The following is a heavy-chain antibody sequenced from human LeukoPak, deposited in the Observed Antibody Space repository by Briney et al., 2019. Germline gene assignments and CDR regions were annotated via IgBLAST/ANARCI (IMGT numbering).Heavy chain of an antibody. CDR3: ARHFGA. CDR1: GFTFSSYS. D-gene: IGHD3-16*01. J-gene: IGHJ4*02. CDR2: ISSSSSTI. Sequence: GGSLRLSCVASGFTFSSYSMNWVRQAPGKGLEWVSYISSSSSTIYYADSVKGRFTISRDNVKNSVYLQMNSLRAEDTGVYYCARHFGAWGQGTLVTVSS. V-gene: IGHV3-48*01.